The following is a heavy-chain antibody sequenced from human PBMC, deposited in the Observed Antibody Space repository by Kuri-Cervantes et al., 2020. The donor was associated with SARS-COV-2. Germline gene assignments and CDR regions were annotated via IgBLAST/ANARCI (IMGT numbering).Heavy chain of an antibody. D-gene: IGHD1-26*01. J-gene: IGHJ4*02. CDR2: ISYVATNR. CDR3: AKGGGSGSYSPLLGPFDY. Sequence: SLKLSCAASGFPFSNFVMHWVRQALGKGLEWVAGISYVATNRFYADSVKGRFTVSRDNAKNTLYLEMSGQRPEDAGVYFCAKGGGSGSYSPLLGPFDYWGQGTLVTVSS. CDR1: GFPFSNFV. V-gene: IGHV3-30*18.